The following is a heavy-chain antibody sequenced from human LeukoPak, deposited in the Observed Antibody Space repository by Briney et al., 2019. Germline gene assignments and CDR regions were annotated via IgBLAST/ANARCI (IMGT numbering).Heavy chain of an antibody. J-gene: IGHJ4*02. D-gene: IGHD5-12*01. CDR3: AKTNVDIVATISYFDY. V-gene: IGHV3-23*01. Sequence: PGGSLRLSCAASGFTFSSYAMSWVRQAPGKGLEWVSAISGSGGSTYYADSVKGRFTISRDNSKNTLYLQMNSLRAEDTAVYCCAKTNVDIVATISYFDYWGQGTLVTVSS. CDR1: GFTFSSYA. CDR2: ISGSGGST.